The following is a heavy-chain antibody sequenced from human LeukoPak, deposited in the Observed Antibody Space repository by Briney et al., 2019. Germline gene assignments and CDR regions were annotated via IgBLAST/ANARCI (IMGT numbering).Heavy chain of an antibody. J-gene: IGHJ4*02. CDR1: GGTFSSYA. V-gene: IGHV1-2*02. D-gene: IGHD1-26*01. CDR3: ARRLGGSSEGYEF. Sequence: GASVKVSCKASGGTFSSYAISWVRQAPGQGLEWMGWINSNNGGTKYAQKFQGRVTMTRDMSMNTAYMELSSLTSDDTTVYYCARRLGGSSEGYEFWGQGPLVTVSS. CDR2: INSNNGGT.